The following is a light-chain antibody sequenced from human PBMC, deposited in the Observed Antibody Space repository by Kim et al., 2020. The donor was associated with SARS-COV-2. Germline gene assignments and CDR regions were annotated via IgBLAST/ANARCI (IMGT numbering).Light chain of an antibody. Sequence: SPGERATLSCSASQSVSSIYLAWYQQKPGQAPRLLIYGASSRATGIPDRFSGSGSGTDFTLTISRLEPEDFAVYYCQQYGSSPWTFGQGTKVDIK. CDR3: QQYGSSPWT. J-gene: IGKJ1*01. CDR1: QSVSSIY. CDR2: GAS. V-gene: IGKV3-20*01.